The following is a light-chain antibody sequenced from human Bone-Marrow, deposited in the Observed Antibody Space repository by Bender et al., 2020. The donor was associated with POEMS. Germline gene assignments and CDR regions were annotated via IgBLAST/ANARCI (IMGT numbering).Light chain of an antibody. CDR1: SSDVGTHNR. V-gene: IGLV2-18*02. CDR2: EVS. Sequence: QSALTQPPSVSGSPGQSVTISCTGTSSDVGTHNRVSWYQQPPGIAPKLMIYEVSNRPSGVPDRFSGSKSGNTASLTISGLQAEDEADYYCCSYAGSSIFVLFGGGTKLTVL. CDR3: CSYAGSSIFVL. J-gene: IGLJ3*02.